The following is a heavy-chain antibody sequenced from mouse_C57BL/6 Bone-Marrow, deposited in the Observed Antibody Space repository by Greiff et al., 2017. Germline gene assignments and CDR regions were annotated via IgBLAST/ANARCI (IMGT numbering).Heavy chain of an antibody. CDR3: ARQDELYDFLY. D-gene: IGHD2-3*01. CDR1: GYTFTSYG. V-gene: IGHV1-81*01. CDR2: IYPRSGNT. Sequence: QVQLKQSGAELARPGASVKLSCKASGYTFTSYGISWVKQRTGQGLEWIGEIYPRSGNTYYNEKFKGKATLTADTSSSTAYMELRSLTSEDSAVYYCARQDELYDFLYWGTGATLTVSS. J-gene: IGHJ2*01.